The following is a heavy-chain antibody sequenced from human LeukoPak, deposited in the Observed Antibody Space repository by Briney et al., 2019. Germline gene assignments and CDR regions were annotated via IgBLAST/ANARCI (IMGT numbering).Heavy chain of an antibody. J-gene: IGHJ3*02. CDR1: GGSISSYY. Sequence: SETLSLTCTVSGGSISSYYWSWIRQPPGKGLEWIGYIYYSGSTNYNPSLKSRVTISVDTSKNQFSLKLSSVTAADTAVYYCARGSLPFDIWGQGTMVTVSS. D-gene: IGHD3-10*01. CDR3: ARGSLPFDI. CDR2: IYYSGST. V-gene: IGHV4-59*01.